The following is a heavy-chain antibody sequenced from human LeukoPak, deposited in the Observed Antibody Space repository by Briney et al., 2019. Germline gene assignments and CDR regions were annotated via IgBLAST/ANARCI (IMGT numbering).Heavy chain of an antibody. V-gene: IGHV3-9*01. CDR1: GFTFDDYA. CDR2: ISWNSGSI. D-gene: IGHD3-22*01. J-gene: IGHJ4*02. CDR3: AKDINLYDSSGYEDY. Sequence: GRSLRHSCAASGFTFDDYAMHWVRQAPGKGLEWVSGISWNSGSIGYADSVKGRFTISRDNAKNSLYLQMNSLRAEDTALYYCAKDINLYDSSGYEDYWGQGTLVTVPS.